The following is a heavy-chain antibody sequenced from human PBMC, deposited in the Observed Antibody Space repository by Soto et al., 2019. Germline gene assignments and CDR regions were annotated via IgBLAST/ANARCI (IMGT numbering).Heavy chain of an antibody. D-gene: IGHD2-21*02. J-gene: IGHJ6*02. Sequence: QVQLRESGPGLVKPSETLSLTCTVSGGSISGYYWSWIRQPPGKGLEWIGYMYNTGSTVYNPSFKSRVNISVDTSKNQFSLKLNSVTAADTAVYYCARDLWGYCGTDCYPLDVWGQGTTVTVSS. CDR3: ARDLWGYCGTDCYPLDV. CDR1: GGSISGYY. CDR2: MYNTGST. V-gene: IGHV4-59*01.